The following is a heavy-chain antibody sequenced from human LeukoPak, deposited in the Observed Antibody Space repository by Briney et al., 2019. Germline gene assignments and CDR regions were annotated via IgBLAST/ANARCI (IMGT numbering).Heavy chain of an antibody. J-gene: IGHJ6*04. D-gene: IGHD3-10*01. CDR3: ARAITMVRGVIIKSYYYGMDV. V-gene: IGHV1-18*04. Sequence: ASVKVSCKASGYTFTSYGISWVRQAPGQGLEWMGWISAYNGNTNYAQKLQGRVTMTTDTSTSTAYMELRSLRSDDTAVYYCARAITMVRGVIIKSYYYGMDVWGKGTTLTVSS. CDR1: GYTFTSYG. CDR2: ISAYNGNT.